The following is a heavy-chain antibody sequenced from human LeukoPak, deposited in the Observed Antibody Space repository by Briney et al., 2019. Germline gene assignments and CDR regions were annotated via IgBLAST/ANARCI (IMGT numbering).Heavy chain of an antibody. CDR3: ARGEWNFDY. D-gene: IGHD3-16*01. V-gene: IGHV4-4*07. Sequence: SETLSLTCTVSGGPISSNLWNWVRQPAGKGVEWIGRIYSSGTTKYNPSLKSRVTMSVDTSKNQVSLNLSSVTAADTAVYFCARGEWNFDYWGQGTLVTVSS. CDR1: GGPISSNL. J-gene: IGHJ4*02. CDR2: IYSSGTT.